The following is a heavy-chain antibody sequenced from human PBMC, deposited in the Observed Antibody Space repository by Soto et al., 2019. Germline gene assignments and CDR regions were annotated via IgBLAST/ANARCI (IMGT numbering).Heavy chain of an antibody. CDR3: ARGPQLFDWYYDSSGYYPRYGMDV. CDR2: IIPIFGTA. J-gene: IGHJ6*02. CDR1: GGTFSSYA. Sequence: ASVKVSCKASGGTFSSYAISWVRQAPGQGLEWMGGIIPIFGTANYAQKFQGRVTITADESTSTAYMELSSLRSEDTAVYYCARGPQLFDWYYDSSGYYPRYGMDVWGQGTTVTVSS. V-gene: IGHV1-69*13. D-gene: IGHD3-22*01.